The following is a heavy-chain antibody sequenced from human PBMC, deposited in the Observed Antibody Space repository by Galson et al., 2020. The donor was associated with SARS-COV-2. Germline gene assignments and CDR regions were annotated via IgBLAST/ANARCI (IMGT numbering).Heavy chain of an antibody. Sequence: SVKVSCKASGGTFSSYAISWVRQAPGQGLEWMGGIIPIFGTANYAQKFQGRVTITADESTSTAYIELSSLRSEDTAVYYCARGVMITFGGVIAPFYGYFDYWGQGTLVTVSS. CDR2: IIPIFGTA. CDR3: ARGVMITFGGVIAPFYGYFDY. D-gene: IGHD3-16*02. J-gene: IGHJ4*02. CDR1: GGTFSSYA. V-gene: IGHV1-69*13.